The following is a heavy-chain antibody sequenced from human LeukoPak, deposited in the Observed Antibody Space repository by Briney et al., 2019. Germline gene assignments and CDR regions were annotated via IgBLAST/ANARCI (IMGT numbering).Heavy chain of an antibody. CDR1: GYTFTSYD. J-gene: IGHJ5*02. CDR3: ARGWGYCSGGSCYVNWFDP. V-gene: IGHV1-8*01. CDR2: MNPNSGNT. Sequence: ASVKVSCKASGYTFTSYDINWVRQAPGQGLEWMGWMNPNSGNTGYAQKFQGRVTMTRNTPISTAYMELSSLRSEDTAVYYCARGWGYCSGGSCYVNWFDPWGQGTLVTVSS. D-gene: IGHD2-15*01.